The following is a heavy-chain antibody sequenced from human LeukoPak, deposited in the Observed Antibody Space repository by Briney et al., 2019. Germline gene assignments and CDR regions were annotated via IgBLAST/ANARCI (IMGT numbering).Heavy chain of an antibody. CDR2: IYYSGST. Sequence: SETLSLTCNVSGGSISSGGYYGSWIRQHPGKGLVWIGYIYYSGSTYYNPSLKSRVTISVDTSKNQFSLRLSSVTAADTAVYYCARGLYDSSGYYYDGPNWFDPWGQGTLVTVSS. D-gene: IGHD3-22*01. CDR3: ARGLYDSSGYYYDGPNWFDP. V-gene: IGHV4-31*03. CDR1: GGSISSGGYY. J-gene: IGHJ5*02.